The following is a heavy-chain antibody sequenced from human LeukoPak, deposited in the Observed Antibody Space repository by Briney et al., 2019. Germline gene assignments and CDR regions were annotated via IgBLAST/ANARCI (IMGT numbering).Heavy chain of an antibody. CDR2: IYYNGST. Sequence: PSETLSLTCTVSGGSISSYYWSWIRQPPGKGLEWIGYIYYNGSTNYNPSLKSRVTISVDTSKNQFSLKLSSVTAADTAVYYCARRAGSEGFDYWGQGTLVTVSS. CDR1: GGSISSYY. V-gene: IGHV4-59*08. CDR3: ARRAGSEGFDY. J-gene: IGHJ4*02.